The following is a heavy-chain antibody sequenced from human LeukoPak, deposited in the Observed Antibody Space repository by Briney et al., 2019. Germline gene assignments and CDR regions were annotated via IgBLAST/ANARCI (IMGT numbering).Heavy chain of an antibody. Sequence: SETLSLTCTVSGGSITAGNHHWGWIRQPPGKGLEWIGSVYYSGSIFSDTSHKSRVTISGDTSKNQFSLGLSSVTAADTAVYYWARLNPGYVTAPHDSWGQGMLVTVSS. CDR2: VYYSGSI. J-gene: IGHJ5*01. D-gene: IGHD3-16*01. V-gene: IGHV4-39*01. CDR1: GGSITAGNHH. CDR3: ARLNPGYVTAPHDS.